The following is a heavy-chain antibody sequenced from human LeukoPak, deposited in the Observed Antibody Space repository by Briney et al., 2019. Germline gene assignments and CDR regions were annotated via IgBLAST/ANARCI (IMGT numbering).Heavy chain of an antibody. J-gene: IGHJ4*02. CDR3: AKDRSPGTTPFYYFDY. Sequence: GGSLRLSCAASGFTFSSYAMSWVRQAPGKGLEWVSAISGSGGSTYYADSVKGRFTISRDNSMNTPYLQMNSLRAEDTAVYYCAKDRSPGTTPFYYFDYWGQGTLVTVSS. D-gene: IGHD1-7*01. CDR1: GFTFSSYA. V-gene: IGHV3-23*01. CDR2: ISGSGGST.